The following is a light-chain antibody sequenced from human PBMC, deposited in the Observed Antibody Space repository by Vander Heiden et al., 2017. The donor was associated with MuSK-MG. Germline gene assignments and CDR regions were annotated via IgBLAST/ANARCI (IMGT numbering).Light chain of an antibody. Sequence: VLTQSPGTLSLSPGERATLSCRASQSVSSSYLAWYQQKPGQAPRLLIYGAASRATGIPDRFSGSGSGTDFTLTISRLEPEDFAVYYCQQYGSSPWTFGQGTKVEIK. CDR3: QQYGSSPWT. CDR2: GAA. J-gene: IGKJ1*01. V-gene: IGKV3-20*01. CDR1: QSVSSSY.